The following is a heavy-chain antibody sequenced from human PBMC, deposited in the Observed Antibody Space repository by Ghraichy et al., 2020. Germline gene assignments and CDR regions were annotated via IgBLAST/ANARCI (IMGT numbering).Heavy chain of an antibody. CDR2: IIPIFGTA. CDR3: ARDLTRGYSYGYVL. V-gene: IGHV1-69*13. D-gene: IGHD5-18*01. J-gene: IGHJ2*01. CDR1: GGTFSRYA. Sequence: SVKVSCKASGGTFSRYAISWVRQAPGQGLEWMGGIIPIFGTANYAQKFQGRVTITADESTSTAYMELSSLRSEDTAVYYCARDLTRGYSYGYVLWGRGTLVTVSS.